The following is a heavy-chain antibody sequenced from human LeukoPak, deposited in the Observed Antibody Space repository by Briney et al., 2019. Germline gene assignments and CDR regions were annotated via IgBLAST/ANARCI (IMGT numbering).Heavy chain of an antibody. V-gene: IGHV1-18*01. CDR3: ARAVGSFDWLPLFDY. CDR2: ISADRRNT. J-gene: IGHJ4*02. CDR1: GYIFTSYG. Sequence: ASVKVSCKASGYIFTSYGISWVRQAPGQGLEWVGWISADRRNTHYAQKLQGRVTMTTDTSTSTAYMELRSLRSDDTAVYYCARAVGSFDWLPLFDYWGQGTLVTVSS. D-gene: IGHD3-9*01.